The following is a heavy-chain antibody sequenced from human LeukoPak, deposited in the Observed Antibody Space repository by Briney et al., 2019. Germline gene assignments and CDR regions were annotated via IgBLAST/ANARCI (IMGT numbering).Heavy chain of an antibody. CDR2: IKQDGSEK. CDR3: ASPIGHDSSGVFDS. J-gene: IGHJ4*02. CDR1: GFTFSSYW. Sequence: GSLRLSCAASGFTFSSYWMSWVRQAPGKGLEWVANIKQDGSEKYYVDSVKGRFTISRDNAKNSLYLQMNSLRAEDTAVYYCASPIGHDSSGVFDSWGQGTLVAVSS. V-gene: IGHV3-7*01. D-gene: IGHD3-22*01.